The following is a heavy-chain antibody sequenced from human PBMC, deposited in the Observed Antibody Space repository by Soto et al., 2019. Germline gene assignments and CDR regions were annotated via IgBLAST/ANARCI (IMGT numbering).Heavy chain of an antibody. CDR3: ARDFGLRHFDGSVY. D-gene: IGHD3-9*01. CDR2: IIPILGIA. J-gene: IGHJ4*02. Sequence: QVQLVQSGAEVKKPGSSVKVSCKASGGTFSSYTISWVRQAPGLGLEWMGRIIPILGIANYAQKLQGRVTITAVKSMSTAYMELSSLRSEDTAVYYCARDFGLRHFDGSVYWGQGTLVTVSS. CDR1: GGTFSSYT. V-gene: IGHV1-69*08.